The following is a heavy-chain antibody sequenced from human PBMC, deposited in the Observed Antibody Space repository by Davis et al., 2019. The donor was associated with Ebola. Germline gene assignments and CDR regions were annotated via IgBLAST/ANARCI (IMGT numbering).Heavy chain of an antibody. D-gene: IGHD6-6*01. J-gene: IGHJ4*02. CDR1: GFTFSSYW. Sequence: HTGGSLRLSCAASGFTFSSYWMHWVRQAPGKGLVWVSRINSDGSSTSYADSVKGRFTISRDNAKNTLYLQMNSLRAEDTAVYYCARDLGIAARRGGFDYWGQGTLVTVSS. CDR3: ARDLGIAARRGGFDY. CDR2: INSDGSST. V-gene: IGHV3-74*01.